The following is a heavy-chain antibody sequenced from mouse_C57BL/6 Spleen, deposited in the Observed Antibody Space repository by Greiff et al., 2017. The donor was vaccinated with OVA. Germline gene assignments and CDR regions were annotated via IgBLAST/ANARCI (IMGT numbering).Heavy chain of an antibody. D-gene: IGHD3-3*01. Sequence: QVQLQQPGAELVMPGASVKLSCKASGYTFTSYWMHWVKQRPGQGLEWIGEIDPSDSYTNYNQKFKGKSTLTVDKSSSTAYMQLSSLTSEDSAVYYCARGGTSGYFDVWGTGTTVTVSS. CDR3: ARGGTSGYFDV. CDR2: IDPSDSYT. CDR1: GYTFTSYW. J-gene: IGHJ1*03. V-gene: IGHV1-69*01.